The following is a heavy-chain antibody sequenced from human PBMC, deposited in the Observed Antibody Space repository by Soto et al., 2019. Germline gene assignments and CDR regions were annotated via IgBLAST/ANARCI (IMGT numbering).Heavy chain of an antibody. V-gene: IGHV4-61*08. D-gene: IGHD3-16*01. J-gene: IGHJ5*02. CDR1: GDSVSHGEYP. CDR2: FYFAGGA. Sequence: SETLSLTCTVSGDSVSHGEYPWSWIRPPPGKGLEWIGTFYFAGGASYSPSLKSRLTMSIDTSRNLLSLKLDSVTAADTAVYYCARVPVDTYMIYCSDPWGQGTLVTVSS. CDR3: ARVPVDTYMIYCSDP.